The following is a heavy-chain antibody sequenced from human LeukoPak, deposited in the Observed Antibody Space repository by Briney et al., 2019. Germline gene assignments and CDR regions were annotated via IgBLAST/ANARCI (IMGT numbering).Heavy chain of an antibody. Sequence: ARYLRLSCAASGFTFSSYGMHWVRQAPGKGLEWVAVIWYDGSNKYYADSVKGRFTISRDNSKNTLYLQMNSLRAENTSVYYCAKERSGFNSDYWGQGTLVTVSS. D-gene: IGHD1-1*01. J-gene: IGHJ4*02. CDR2: IWYDGSNK. CDR3: AKERSGFNSDY. V-gene: IGHV3-33*06. CDR1: GFTFSSYG.